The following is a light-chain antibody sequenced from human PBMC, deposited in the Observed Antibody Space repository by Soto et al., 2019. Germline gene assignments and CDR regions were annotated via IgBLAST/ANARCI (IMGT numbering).Light chain of an antibody. J-gene: IGKJ2*01. CDR1: QSVSSN. CDR3: QQYDNWPPYT. CDR2: VAS. Sequence: EIVMTQSPATLSVSPGERVTLSCRASQSVSSNLAWFQQKPGQAPRLLIYVASTRATGIPARFSGSGSGTEFTLTISSLQSQDFAVYYRQQYDNWPPYTFGQGTKLEIK. V-gene: IGKV3-15*01.